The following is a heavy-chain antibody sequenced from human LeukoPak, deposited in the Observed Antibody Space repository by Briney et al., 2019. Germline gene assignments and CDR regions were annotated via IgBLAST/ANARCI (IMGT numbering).Heavy chain of an antibody. V-gene: IGHV3-7*05. CDR2: IKQDGSEK. J-gene: IGHJ4*02. D-gene: IGHD3-10*01. CDR1: GCTFSSYW. CDR3: ARDKDPYGAGSYWL. Sequence: QSGGSLRLSCAASGCTFSSYWMHWVRQAPGKGLEWVANIKQDGSEKYYVDSVKGRFTISRDNAKKSLYLQMNSLRAEDTALYYCARDKDPYGAGSYWLWGQGTLVTVSS.